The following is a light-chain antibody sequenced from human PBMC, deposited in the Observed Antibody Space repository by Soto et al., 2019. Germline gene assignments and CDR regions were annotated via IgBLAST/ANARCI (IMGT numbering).Light chain of an antibody. CDR3: GSWDNSLSAGV. Sequence: QSVLTQPPSVSAAPGQKVTIFCSGSSSSIGKNYVSWYQQLPGTAPKLLIYDNNKRPSGIPDRFSGSKSGTSATLGITGLQTGDEADYYCGSWDNSLSAGVFGTGTKVTVL. CDR2: DNN. CDR1: SSSIGKNY. V-gene: IGLV1-51*01. J-gene: IGLJ1*01.